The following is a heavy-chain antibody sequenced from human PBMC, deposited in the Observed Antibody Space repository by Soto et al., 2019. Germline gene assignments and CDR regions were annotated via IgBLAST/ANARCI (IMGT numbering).Heavy chain of an antibody. Sequence: GGSLRLSCAASGFTFSSYSMNWVRQAPGKGLEWVSSISSSSSYIYYADSVKGRFTISRDNAKNSLYLQMNSLRAEDTAVYYCARDFPYYDYIWGSRWWPNYYYYMDVWGKGTTVTVSS. CDR3: ARDFPYYDYIWGSRWWPNYYYYMDV. D-gene: IGHD3-16*01. J-gene: IGHJ6*03. CDR2: ISSSSSYI. V-gene: IGHV3-21*01. CDR1: GFTFSSYS.